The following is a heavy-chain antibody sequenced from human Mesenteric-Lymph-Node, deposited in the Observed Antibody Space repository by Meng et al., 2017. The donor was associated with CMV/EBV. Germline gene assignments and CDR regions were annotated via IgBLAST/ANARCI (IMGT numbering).Heavy chain of an antibody. V-gene: IGHV3-33*01. J-gene: IGHJ6*02. CDR2: IWYDGSNK. D-gene: IGHD1-14*01. CDR1: GFTFSSYA. CDR3: ARTTIYYYYYGMDV. Sequence: GESLKISCAASGFTFSSYAIHWVRQAPGKGLEWVAVIWYDGSNKYYADSVKGRFTISRDNSKNTLYLQMNSLRAEDTAVYYCARTTIYYYYYGMDVWGQGTTVTVSS.